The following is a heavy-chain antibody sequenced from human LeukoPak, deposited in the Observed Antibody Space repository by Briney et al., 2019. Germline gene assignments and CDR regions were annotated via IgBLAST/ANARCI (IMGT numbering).Heavy chain of an antibody. CDR3: AAGTGTTDFDY. V-gene: IGHV3-15*01. Sequence: GGSLRLSCAASGFTFSNAWMSWVRQAPGKGLEWVGRIKSKTDGGTTDYAAPVKGRFTISRDDSKNTLYLQMNSLKTEDTAVYYCAAGTGTTDFDYWGQETLVTVSS. CDR1: GFTFSNAW. J-gene: IGHJ4*02. CDR2: IKSKTDGGTT. D-gene: IGHD1-7*01.